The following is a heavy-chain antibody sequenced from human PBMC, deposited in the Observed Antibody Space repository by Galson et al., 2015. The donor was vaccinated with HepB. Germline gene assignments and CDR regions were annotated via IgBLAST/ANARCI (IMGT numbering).Heavy chain of an antibody. Sequence: SLRLSCAASGFTFSNYVMSWVRQAPGKGLEWVSGISGSGGSTYYADSVKGRFTISRDNSKNTLYLQMNSLRAEDTAVYYCAKDKSRGEVTAIRRFDPWGQGTLVTVSS. CDR1: GFTFSNYV. CDR2: ISGSGGST. CDR3: AKDKSRGEVTAIRRFDP. V-gene: IGHV3-23*01. J-gene: IGHJ5*02. D-gene: IGHD2-21*02.